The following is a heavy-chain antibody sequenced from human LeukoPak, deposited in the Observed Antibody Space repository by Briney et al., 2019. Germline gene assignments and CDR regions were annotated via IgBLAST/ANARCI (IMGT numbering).Heavy chain of an antibody. V-gene: IGHV3-20*04. J-gene: IGHJ4*02. Sequence: GGSLRLSCAASGFTFDDYGMSWVRQAPGKGLEWVSGINWNGGSTGYADSVKGRFTISRDNAKNSLYLQMNNLRAEDTAVYFCARSGYSSTWYLQNFELDYWGQGTLVTVSS. CDR1: GFTFDDYG. CDR3: ARSGYSSTWYLQNFELDY. D-gene: IGHD2-2*01. CDR2: INWNGGST.